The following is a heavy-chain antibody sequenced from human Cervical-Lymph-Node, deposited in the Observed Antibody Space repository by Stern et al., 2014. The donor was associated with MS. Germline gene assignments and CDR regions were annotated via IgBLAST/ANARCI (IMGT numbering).Heavy chain of an antibody. V-gene: IGHV5-51*01. CDR2: IFPGGSDI. CDR3: ARQRYFDY. J-gene: IGHJ4*02. CDR1: GYTFTSYW. Sequence: EGQLGQSGPEVKRPGESLKISCQASGYTFTSYWLGWVRQMPGKGLEWIAIIFPGGSDIRYSPSFQGQVTISADKSSSTAYLQWNNLKASDTAIYYCARQRYFDYWGQGTLVTVSS.